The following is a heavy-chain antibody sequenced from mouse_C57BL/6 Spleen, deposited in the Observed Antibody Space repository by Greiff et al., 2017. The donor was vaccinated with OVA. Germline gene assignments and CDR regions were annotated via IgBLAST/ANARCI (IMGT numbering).Heavy chain of an antibody. CDR1: GYAFSSYW. Sequence: VQLQQSGAELVKPGASVKISCKASGYAFSSYWMNWVKQRPGKGLEWIGQIYPGDGDTNYNGKFKGKATLTAVKSSSTAYMQLSSLTSEDSAVYFCARITTVDPFAYWGQGTLVTVSA. J-gene: IGHJ3*01. CDR2: IYPGDGDT. D-gene: IGHD1-1*01. CDR3: ARITTVDPFAY. V-gene: IGHV1-80*01.